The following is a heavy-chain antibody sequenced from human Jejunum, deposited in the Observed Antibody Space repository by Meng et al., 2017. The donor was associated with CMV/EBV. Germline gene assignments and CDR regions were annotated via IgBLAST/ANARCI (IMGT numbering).Heavy chain of an antibody. D-gene: IGHD2-2*01. J-gene: IGHJ4*02. V-gene: IGHV1-18*01. CDR3: ARFYCSSTSCPHVLFDY. CDR2: ISAYNGNT. CDR1: GFIFTSYA. Sequence: QVQRVESGAEVKKPGASVEVSCEASGFIFTSYAISWVRQAPGQGLQYMGWISAYNGNTNYAQELQGRVTMTTDTSTSTAYMELRSLRFDDTAVYYCARFYCSSTSCPHVLFDYWGQGTLVTVSS.